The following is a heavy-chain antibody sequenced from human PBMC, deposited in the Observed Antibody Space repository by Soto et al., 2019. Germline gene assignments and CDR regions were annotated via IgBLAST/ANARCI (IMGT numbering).Heavy chain of an antibody. D-gene: IGHD2-2*01. Sequence: SETLSLTCAVSGGSISDTNWWTWVRQTPGKGLEWIGEIYHSGSPTYSPSLRGRATISVDKSNNQFSLRLRYVTAADTAVYYCARVPDRWGQGTLVTVS. J-gene: IGHJ5*02. CDR3: ARVPDR. V-gene: IGHV4-4*02. CDR2: IYHSGSP. CDR1: GGSISDTNW.